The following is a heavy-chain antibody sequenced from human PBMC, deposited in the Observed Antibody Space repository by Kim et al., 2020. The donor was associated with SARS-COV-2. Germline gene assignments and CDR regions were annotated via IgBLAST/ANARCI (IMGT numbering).Heavy chain of an antibody. CDR3: ARDGDLSSSGKDACDI. J-gene: IGHJ3*02. CDR1: GFTFSSYW. Sequence: GGSLRLSCAASGFTFSSYWMTLVRQAPGKGLEWVANIKQDGNQKYYVDSVKGRFTISRDNAKNSLYLQMNSLRAEDTAGYYCARDGDLSSSGKDACDIWG. CDR2: IKQDGNQK. D-gene: IGHD6-19*01. V-gene: IGHV3-7*01.